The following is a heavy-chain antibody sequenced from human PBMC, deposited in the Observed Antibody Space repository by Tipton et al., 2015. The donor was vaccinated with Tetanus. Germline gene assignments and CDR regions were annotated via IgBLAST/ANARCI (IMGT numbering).Heavy chain of an antibody. CDR2: SWYDGTDQ. D-gene: IGHD2-15*01. V-gene: IGHV3-33*01. CDR3: AREADCSGGSCFSGDFDN. J-gene: IGHJ4*02. Sequence: SLRLSCAASGFIFSSYGIHWVRQAPGKGLEWVAVSWYDGTDQYYADSVKGRFTRSRDNSKNTLYLEMNSLRAGDTALYYCAREADCSGGSCFSGDFDNWGQGTQVTVSS. CDR1: GFIFSSYG.